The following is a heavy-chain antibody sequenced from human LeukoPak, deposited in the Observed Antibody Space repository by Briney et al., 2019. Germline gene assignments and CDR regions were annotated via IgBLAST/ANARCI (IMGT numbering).Heavy chain of an antibody. CDR2: IYSGGST. CDR3: ARDRRIAVAGQYYYYYGMDV. Sequence: GGSLRLSCAASGFTVSSNYMSWVRQAPGMGLEWVSVIYSGGSTYYADSVKGRFTISRDNSKNTLYLQMNSLRAEDTAVYYCARDRRIAVAGQYYYYYGMDVWGQGTTVTVSS. J-gene: IGHJ6*02. D-gene: IGHD6-19*01. CDR1: GFTVSSNY. V-gene: IGHV3-66*01.